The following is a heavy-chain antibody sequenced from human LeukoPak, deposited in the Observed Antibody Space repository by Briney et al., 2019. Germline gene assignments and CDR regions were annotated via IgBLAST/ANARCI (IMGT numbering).Heavy chain of an antibody. CDR3: ARHVVGAFDAFDI. Sequence: SETLSLTCTVSGGSISSYYWSWIRQPPGKGLEWIGYIYYSGSTNYNPSLKSRVTISVDTSKNQFSLKLSSVTAADTAVYYCARHVVGAFDAFDIWGQGTMVTVSS. D-gene: IGHD1-26*01. CDR1: GGSISSYY. V-gene: IGHV4-59*08. CDR2: IYYSGST. J-gene: IGHJ3*02.